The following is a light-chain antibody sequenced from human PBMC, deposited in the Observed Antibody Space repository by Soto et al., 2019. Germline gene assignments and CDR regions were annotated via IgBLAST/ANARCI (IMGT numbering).Light chain of an antibody. CDR3: QQYGSSPWT. J-gene: IGKJ1*01. Sequence: DIQMTQPPSSLSASVGDRVTITCRASQSISSYLNWYQQKPGKAPKLLIYAASSLQSGVPSRFSGSGSGTDFTLTISRLEPEDFAVYYCQQYGSSPWTFGQGTKVDIK. CDR1: QSISSY. V-gene: IGKV1-39*01. CDR2: AAS.